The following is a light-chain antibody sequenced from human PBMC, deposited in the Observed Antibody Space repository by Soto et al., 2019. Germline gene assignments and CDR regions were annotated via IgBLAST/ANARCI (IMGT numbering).Light chain of an antibody. J-gene: IGKJ5*01. V-gene: IGKV3-20*01. CDR2: GAS. Sequence: EIVLTQSPGTLSLSPGERATLSCRASQSVSSSYLAWYQQKPGQAPRLLIYGASSRATGIPDRFSGSGSGTDCTLTISRLEPEDFAVYYCQQYGSSPPITFGPGTRLEIK. CDR1: QSVSSSY. CDR3: QQYGSSPPIT.